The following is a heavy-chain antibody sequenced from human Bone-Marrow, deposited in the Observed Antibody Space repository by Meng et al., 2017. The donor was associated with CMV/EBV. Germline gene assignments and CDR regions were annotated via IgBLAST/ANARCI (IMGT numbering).Heavy chain of an antibody. CDR2: IYYSGST. CDR3: ARGLTKYQLYNWFNP. D-gene: IGHD2-2*01. Sequence: GSLRLSCTVSGGSISSYYWSWIRQPPGKGLEWIGYIYYSGSTNYNPSLKSRVTISVDTSKNQFSLKLSSVTAADTAVYYCARGLTKYQLYNWFNPWGQRTLVTVSS. J-gene: IGHJ5*02. CDR1: GGSISSYY. V-gene: IGHV4-59*01.